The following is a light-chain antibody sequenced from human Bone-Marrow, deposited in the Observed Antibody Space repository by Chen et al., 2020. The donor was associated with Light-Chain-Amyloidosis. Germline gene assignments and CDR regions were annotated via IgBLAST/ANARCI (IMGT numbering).Light chain of an antibody. Sequence: DIQMTQSPSSLSASVGDRVTITCRASQGIINNLAWYQQRPGKVPKLLIYAASTLQSGVPSRFGGSGSGADFTHTISSLQPEDVATYYCQKYDSAPLTFGGGTKVEIK. J-gene: IGKJ4*01. CDR3: QKYDSAPLT. V-gene: IGKV1-27*01. CDR2: AAS. CDR1: QGIINN.